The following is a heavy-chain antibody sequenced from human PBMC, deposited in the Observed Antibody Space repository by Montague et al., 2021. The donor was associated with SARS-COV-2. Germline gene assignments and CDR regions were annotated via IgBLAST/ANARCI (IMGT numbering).Heavy chain of an antibody. J-gene: IGHJ4*02. CDR3: VRGIEAAGSYDY. V-gene: IGHV6-1*01. CDR2: PYYRSMWKS. CDR1: GDSVSNNSAT. Sequence: CAISGDSVSNNSATSNWNRQSPSRGLERLGSPYYRSMWKSDYARSVKSRIAINPDTSKNQFSLQLSSVTPEDTALYYCVRGIEAAGSYDYWGQGAPVTVSS. D-gene: IGHD6-13*01.